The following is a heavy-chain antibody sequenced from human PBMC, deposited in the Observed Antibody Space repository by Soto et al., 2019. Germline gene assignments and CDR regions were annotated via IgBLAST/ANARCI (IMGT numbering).Heavy chain of an antibody. CDR3: ARLAFSCTGSYYY. CDR1: TGSTSRSDC. D-gene: IGHD2-8*02. V-gene: IGHV4-4*02. Sequence: SETLSVTWGVSTGSTSRSDCLRWLRQPPGKGLEWIGDIYHSGSTNYNPSLKSRVTISVDKSKNQFSLKLSSVTAADTAVYYCARLAFSCTGSYYY. CDR2: IYHSGST. J-gene: IGHJ6*01.